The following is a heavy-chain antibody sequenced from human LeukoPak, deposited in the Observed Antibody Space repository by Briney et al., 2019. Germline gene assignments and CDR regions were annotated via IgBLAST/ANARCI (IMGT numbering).Heavy chain of an antibody. Sequence: PSETLSLTCTVSGGSISSYYWSWTRQPPGKGLEWIGYIYYSGSTNYNPSLKSRVTISVDTSKNQFSLKLSSVTAADTAVYYCARTPGDFWSGPYYFDYWGQGTLVTVSS. J-gene: IGHJ4*02. V-gene: IGHV4-59*08. CDR2: IYYSGST. CDR3: ARTPGDFWSGPYYFDY. CDR1: GGSISSYY. D-gene: IGHD3-3*01.